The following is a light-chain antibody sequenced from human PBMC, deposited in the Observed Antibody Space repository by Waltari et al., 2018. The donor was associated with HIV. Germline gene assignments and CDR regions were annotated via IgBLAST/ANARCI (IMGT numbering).Light chain of an antibody. J-gene: IGLJ3*02. Sequence: SYVLTQPPSVSVAPGKTAGITCGGDNIGSKSVHWYQHRPGQAPILVIYDDTDRPPGIPERFSGSASGNTATLTVNSVEAGDEADYYCQVWDTDTDHWVFGGGTRLTVL. CDR2: DDT. CDR3: QVWDTDTDHWV. CDR1: NIGSKS. V-gene: IGLV3-21*04.